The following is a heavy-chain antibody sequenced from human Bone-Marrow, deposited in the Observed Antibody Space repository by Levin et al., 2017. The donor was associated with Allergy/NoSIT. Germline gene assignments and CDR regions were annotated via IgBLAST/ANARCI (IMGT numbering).Heavy chain of an antibody. CDR1: GYSFDYYW. Sequence: KVSCKASGYSFDYYWIGWVRQMPGKGLEWMAIIHPGDSDTRYGPAFQGQVTISADKSMNTAYLQWKSLKSSDSAMYYCARHVGSGAAASYFYYMDVWGKGTTVTVSS. CDR2: IHPGDSDT. D-gene: IGHD3-10*01. J-gene: IGHJ6*03. V-gene: IGHV5-51*01. CDR3: ARHVGSGAAASYFYYMDV.